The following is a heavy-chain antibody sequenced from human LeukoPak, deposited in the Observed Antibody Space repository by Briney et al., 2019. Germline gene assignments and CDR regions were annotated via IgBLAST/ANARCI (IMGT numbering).Heavy chain of an antibody. CDR3: ARARGAAAGGYYYYYGMDV. V-gene: IGHV3-53*04. CDR1: GFTVSSNY. D-gene: IGHD6-13*01. Sequence: GGSLRLSCAASGFTVSSNYMSWVRQAPGKGLEWVSVIYSGGSTYYADPVKGRFTISRHNSKNTLYLQMNSPRAEDTAVYYCARARGAAAGGYYYYYGMDVWGQGTTVTVSS. J-gene: IGHJ6*02. CDR2: IYSGGST.